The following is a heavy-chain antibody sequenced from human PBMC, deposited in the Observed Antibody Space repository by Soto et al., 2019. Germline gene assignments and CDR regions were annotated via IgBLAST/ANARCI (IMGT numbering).Heavy chain of an antibody. V-gene: IGHV3-23*01. Sequence: EVQLLESGGGLVKPGGSLRLSCAASGFTFSNYAMSWVRQAPGKGLEWVSAISGSGAETFYADSVKGRFTISRDNSKNTLYIQMNSLRAEDTAVYYCAKRAIPAPYEYYFDNWGQGSLVTVSS. CDR1: GFTFSNYA. CDR2: ISGSGAET. CDR3: AKRAIPAPYEYYFDN. J-gene: IGHJ4*02. D-gene: IGHD2-2*01.